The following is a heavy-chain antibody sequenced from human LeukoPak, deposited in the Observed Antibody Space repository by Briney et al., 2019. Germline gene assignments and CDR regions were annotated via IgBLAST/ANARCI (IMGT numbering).Heavy chain of an antibody. J-gene: IGHJ4*02. CDR3: AKGGAAVTRYVDY. CDR1: GFTFSSYS. V-gene: IGHV3-30*18. D-gene: IGHD4-17*01. Sequence: GGSLRLSCAASGFTFSSYSMQWVRQAPGKGLDWVAIISYDGSNKFYGDSVKGRFTISRDNSKNAVYLQMNSLGTEDTAVYYCAKGGAAVTRYVDYWGQGTLVTVSS. CDR2: ISYDGSNK.